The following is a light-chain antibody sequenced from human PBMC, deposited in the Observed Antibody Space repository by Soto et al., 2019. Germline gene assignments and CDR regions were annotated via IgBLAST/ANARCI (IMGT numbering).Light chain of an antibody. V-gene: IGLV2-14*01. CDR2: EVS. CDR1: SSDIGGYNY. J-gene: IGLJ1*01. CDR3: SSYTNSSPYV. Sequence: QSALTQPASVSGSPGQSITISCTENSSDIGGYNYVSWYQQHPGKAPKLMIYEVSNRPSGVSNRFSGSKSGNTASLTISGLQAADEADYYCSSYTNSSPYVFGTGTKVTVL.